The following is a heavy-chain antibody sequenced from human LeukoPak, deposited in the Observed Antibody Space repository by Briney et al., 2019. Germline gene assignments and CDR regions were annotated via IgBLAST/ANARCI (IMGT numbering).Heavy chain of an antibody. D-gene: IGHD5-18*01. CDR1: GGSFSGYY. J-gene: IGHJ6*03. CDR2: INHSGST. Sequence: SETLSLTCAVYGGSFSGYYWSWIRQPPGKGLEWIGEINHSGSTNYNPSLKSRVTISVDTSKNQFSLKLSSVTAADTAVYYCVRVFRRLWFYYYYYYMDVWGKGTTVTVSS. V-gene: IGHV4-34*01. CDR3: VRVFRRLWFYYYYYYMDV.